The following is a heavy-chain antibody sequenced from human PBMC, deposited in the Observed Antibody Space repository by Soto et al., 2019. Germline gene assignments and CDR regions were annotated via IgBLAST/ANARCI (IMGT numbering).Heavy chain of an antibody. J-gene: IGHJ5*02. Sequence: GGSLRLSCAASGFTFSSYGMHWVRQAPGKGPEWVAVISYDGSNKYYADSVKGRFTISRDNSKNTLYLQMNSLRAEDTAVYYCAKEYYDFWSGPVPFDPWGQGTLVTVSS. D-gene: IGHD3-3*01. V-gene: IGHV3-30*18. CDR2: ISYDGSNK. CDR3: AKEYYDFWSGPVPFDP. CDR1: GFTFSSYG.